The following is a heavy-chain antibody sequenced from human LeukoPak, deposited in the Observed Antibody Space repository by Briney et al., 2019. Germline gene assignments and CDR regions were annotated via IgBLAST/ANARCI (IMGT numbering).Heavy chain of an antibody. V-gene: IGHV4-39*01. CDR3: ARGNYDYVWGGIDY. J-gene: IGHJ4*02. CDR1: GVSISSTSYY. D-gene: IGHD3-16*01. CDR2: IYYSGST. Sequence: SETLSLTCTVSGVSISSTSYYWGWIRQPPGKGLERIASIYYSGSTYYNPSLKSRVTISVDTSKNQFSLKLSSVTAADTAVYYCARGNYDYVWGGIDYWGQGTLVTVSS.